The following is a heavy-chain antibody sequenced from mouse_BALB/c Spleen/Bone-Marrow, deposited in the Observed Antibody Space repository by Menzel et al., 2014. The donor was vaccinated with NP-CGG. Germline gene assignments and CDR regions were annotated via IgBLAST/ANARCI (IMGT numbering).Heavy chain of an antibody. Sequence: EVQLVESGGGLVKPGGSLKLSCAASGFTFSSYAMSWVRQTPEKRLEWVATISSGGSYTYYPDSVKGRFTISGDNAKNTLYLQMSSLRSEDTAMYYCARVITWYFDVWGAGTTVTVSS. D-gene: IGHD2-4*01. CDR1: GFTFSSYA. CDR2: ISSGGSYT. V-gene: IGHV5-9-3*01. CDR3: ARVITWYFDV. J-gene: IGHJ1*01.